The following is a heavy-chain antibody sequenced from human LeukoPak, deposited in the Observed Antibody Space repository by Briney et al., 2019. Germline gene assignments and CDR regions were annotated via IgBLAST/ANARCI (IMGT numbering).Heavy chain of an antibody. V-gene: IGHV4-39*01. J-gene: IGHJ4*02. CDR3: ARVRDGYSYGYVYY. D-gene: IGHD5-18*01. CDR1: XGXISSSSYY. CDR2: IYYSGST. Sequence: PSETXSLTXTVXXGXISSSSYYWGWIRQPPGKGLEWIGSIYYSGSTYYNPSLKSRVTISVDTSKNQFSLKLSSVTAADTAVYYCARVRDGYSYGYVYYWGQGTLVTVSS.